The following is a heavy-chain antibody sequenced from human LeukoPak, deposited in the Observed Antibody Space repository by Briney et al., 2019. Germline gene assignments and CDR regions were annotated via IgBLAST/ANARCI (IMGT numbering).Heavy chain of an antibody. V-gene: IGHV3-23*01. CDR1: GFTFSNFA. Sequence: GGSLRLSCAASGFTFSNFAMIWVRQAPGKGLEWVSAISGSGDKTHYADSVKGRFTISRDNSKSVSYMQLNNLRLEDTAVYYCGEGHWGRGTLVTVSS. J-gene: IGHJ4*02. CDR3: GEGH. CDR2: ISGSGDKT.